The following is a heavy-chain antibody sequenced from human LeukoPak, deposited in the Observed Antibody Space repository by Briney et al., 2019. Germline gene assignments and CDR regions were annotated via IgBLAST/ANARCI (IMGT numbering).Heavy chain of an antibody. CDR2: IIPIFGTA. CDR3: ARGLSGSYFRFDP. J-gene: IGHJ5*02. Sequence: GASVKVSCKASGGTFSSYAISWVRQAPGQGLEWMGGIIPIFGTANYAQKFQGRVTITTDESTSTAYMELSSLRSEDTAVYYCARGLSGSYFRFDPWGQGTLVTVSS. CDR1: GGTFSSYA. D-gene: IGHD1-26*01. V-gene: IGHV1-69*05.